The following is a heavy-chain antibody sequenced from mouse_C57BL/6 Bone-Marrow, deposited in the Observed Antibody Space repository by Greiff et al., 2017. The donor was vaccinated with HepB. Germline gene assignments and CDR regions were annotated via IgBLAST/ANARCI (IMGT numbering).Heavy chain of an antibody. Sequence: VQLQQSGAELVRPGTSVTVSCKASGYAFTNYLIEWVKQRPGQGLEWIGVINPGSGGTNYNEKFKGKATLTADKSSSTAYMQLSSLTSEDSAVYFCARGAKFTSGAMDYWGQGTSVTVSS. D-gene: IGHD2-12*01. CDR2: INPGSGGT. CDR1: GYAFTNYL. V-gene: IGHV1-54*01. CDR3: ARGAKFTSGAMDY. J-gene: IGHJ4*01.